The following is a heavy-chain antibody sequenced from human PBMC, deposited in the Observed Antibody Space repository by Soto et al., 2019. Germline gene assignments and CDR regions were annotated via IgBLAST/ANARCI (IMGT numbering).Heavy chain of an antibody. D-gene: IGHD6-19*01. CDR3: AREEGAVAGTFYFDY. V-gene: IGHV1-69*13. CDR1: GGTFSSYA. Sequence: SVKVSCKASGGTFSSYAISWVRQAPGQGLEWMGGIIPIFGTANYAQKFQGRVTITADESTSTAYMELSSLRSEDTAVYYCAREEGAVAGTFYFDYWGQGTLVTVSS. CDR2: IIPIFGTA. J-gene: IGHJ4*02.